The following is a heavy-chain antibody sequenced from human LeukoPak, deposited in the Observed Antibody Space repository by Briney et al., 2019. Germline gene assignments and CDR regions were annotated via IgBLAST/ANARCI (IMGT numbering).Heavy chain of an antibody. J-gene: IGHJ5*02. Sequence: GESLQISCQGSGFSFTSYWIGWVRQMPGKGLEWMGIIYPGDSDTRYSPSFQGQVTISADKSISTAYLQWSSLKASDTAMYYCARHGRYYDILTGYYGWYDPWGQGTLVTVSS. CDR2: IYPGDSDT. V-gene: IGHV5-51*01. CDR1: GFSFTSYW. CDR3: ARHGRYYDILTGYYGWYDP. D-gene: IGHD3-9*01.